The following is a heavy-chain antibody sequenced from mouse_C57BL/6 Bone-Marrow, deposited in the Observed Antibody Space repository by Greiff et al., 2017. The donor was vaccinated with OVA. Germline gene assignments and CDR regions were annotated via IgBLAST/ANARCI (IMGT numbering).Heavy chain of an antibody. CDR3: TTPYYYGSNYYAMDY. CDR2: IDPENGDT. Sequence: VHVKQSGAELVRPGASVKLSCTASGFNIKDDYMHWVKQRPEQGLEWIGWIDPENGDTEYASKFPGKATITADTSSNTAYLQLSSLTSEDTAVYYCTTPYYYGSNYYAMDYWGQGTSVTVSS. V-gene: IGHV14-4*01. D-gene: IGHD1-1*01. CDR1: GFNIKDDY. J-gene: IGHJ4*01.